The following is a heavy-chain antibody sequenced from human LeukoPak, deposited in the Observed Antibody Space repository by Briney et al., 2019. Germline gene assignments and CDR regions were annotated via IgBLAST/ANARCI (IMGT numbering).Heavy chain of an antibody. CDR3: ARDLMGIAYRGAFYY. D-gene: IGHD6-13*01. V-gene: IGHV3-30*02. CDR1: GFTFSSHG. J-gene: IGHJ4*02. CDR2: IRYDGSNK. Sequence: PGGSLRLSCAASGFTFSSHGMHWVRQTPAKGLEWVAFIRYDGSNKYYADSVKGRFTISRDNAKNSLYLQMNSLRAEDTAVYYCARDLMGIAYRGAFYYWGQGTLVTVSS.